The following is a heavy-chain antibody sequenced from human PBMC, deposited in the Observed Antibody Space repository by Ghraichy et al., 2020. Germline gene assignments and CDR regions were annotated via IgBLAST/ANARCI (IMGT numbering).Heavy chain of an antibody. Sequence: GGSLRLSCAASGFTFSDHYMDWVRQAPGKGLEWVGRTRNKANSYTTEYAASVKGRFTISRDDSKNSLYLQMNSLKTEDTAVYYCARALRGYSGYGRSYYFDYWGQGTLVTVSS. D-gene: IGHD5-12*01. CDR3: ARALRGYSGYGRSYYFDY. V-gene: IGHV3-72*01. J-gene: IGHJ4*02. CDR1: GFTFSDHY. CDR2: TRNKANSYTT.